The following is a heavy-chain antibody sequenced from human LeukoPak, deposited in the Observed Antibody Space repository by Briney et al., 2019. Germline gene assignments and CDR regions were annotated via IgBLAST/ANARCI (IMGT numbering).Heavy chain of an antibody. Sequence: SQTLSLTCAISGDSFSSNSVTWNWTRQSPSRGLEWLGRTYYRSTWYNDYAVSVRGRITVNPDTSKNQFSLHLNSVTPEDTAVYYCARRLTQYDCFDPWGQGILVTVSS. CDR2: TYYRSTWYN. CDR1: GDSFSSNSVT. CDR3: ARRLTQYDCFDP. V-gene: IGHV6-1*01. J-gene: IGHJ5*02. D-gene: IGHD2-2*01.